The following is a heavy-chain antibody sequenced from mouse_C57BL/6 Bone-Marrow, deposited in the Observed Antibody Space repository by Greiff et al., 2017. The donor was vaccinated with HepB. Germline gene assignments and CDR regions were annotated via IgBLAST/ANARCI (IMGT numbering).Heavy chain of an antibody. CDR1: GYAFSSSW. Sequence: QVQLQQSGPELVKPGASVKISCKASGYAFSSSWMNWVKQRPGKGLEWIGRIYPGDGDTNYNGKFKGKATLTADKSSSTAYMQLSSLTSVDSAVYFCARSMGLFLCGSYFGYWGQGTTLTVAS. J-gene: IGHJ2*01. V-gene: IGHV1-82*01. CDR2: IYPGDGDT. CDR3: ARSMGLFLCGSYFGY. D-gene: IGHD6-5*01.